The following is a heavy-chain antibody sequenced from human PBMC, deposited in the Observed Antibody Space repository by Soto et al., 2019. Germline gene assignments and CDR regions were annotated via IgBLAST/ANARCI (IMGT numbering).Heavy chain of an antibody. J-gene: IGHJ6*02. Sequence: SVKVSCKASGGTFSSYAISWVRQAPGQGLKWMGGIIPIFGTANYAQKFQGRVTITADESTSTAYMELSSLRSEDTAVYYCARDKITMVRGPNSYYYGMDVWGQGTTVTVSS. V-gene: IGHV1-69*13. CDR3: ARDKITMVRGPNSYYYGMDV. D-gene: IGHD3-10*01. CDR1: GGTFSSYA. CDR2: IIPIFGTA.